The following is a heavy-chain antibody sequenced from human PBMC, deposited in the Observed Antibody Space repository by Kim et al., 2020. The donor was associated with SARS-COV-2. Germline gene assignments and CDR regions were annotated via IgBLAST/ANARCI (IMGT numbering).Heavy chain of an antibody. CDR1: GGSISSTTYY. D-gene: IGHD5-12*01. J-gene: IGHJ4*02. V-gene: IGHV4-39*01. Sequence: SETLSLTCTVSGGSISSTTYYWGWIRQPPGKGLEWIGSIYYAGSTYYNPSLKSRVTISVDTSKNQISLKLSSVTAADTAVYYCARHSGVATGFSHWGQGTLVTVSS. CDR2: IYYAGST. CDR3: ARHSGVATGFSH.